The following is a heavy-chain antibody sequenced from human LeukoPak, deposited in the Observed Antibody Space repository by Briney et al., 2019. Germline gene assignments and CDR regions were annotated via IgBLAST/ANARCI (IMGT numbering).Heavy chain of an antibody. CDR3: ARWYSVGWNYYFDL. CDR2: LFHTRGA. Sequence: SETLSLTCAVSGGSISGYYWSWSRQPPGRGVEWIANLFHTRGAWYKSSLKSRVTTSVDTSKNEFSLKLNSVTAADTAVYYCARWYSVGWNYYFDLWGRGTLVTVSS. D-gene: IGHD1-7*01. CDR1: GGSISGYY. V-gene: IGHV4-59*01. J-gene: IGHJ2*01.